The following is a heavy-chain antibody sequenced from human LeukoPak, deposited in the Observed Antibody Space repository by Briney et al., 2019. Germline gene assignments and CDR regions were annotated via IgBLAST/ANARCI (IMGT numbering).Heavy chain of an antibody. D-gene: IGHD3-22*01. CDR3: AKLDTFYYDSTGNYFDN. CDR1: GFTFSNYA. CDR2: IRGNGGSP. J-gene: IGHJ4*02. Sequence: GGSLRLSCAASGFTFSNYAMNWVRQAPGKGLGGVSAIRGNGGSPYYADSVKGRLTISRDNSKNSLFLQVNSLSAEDTAVYYCAKLDTFYYDSTGNYFDNWGQGTLVTVSS. V-gene: IGHV3-23*01.